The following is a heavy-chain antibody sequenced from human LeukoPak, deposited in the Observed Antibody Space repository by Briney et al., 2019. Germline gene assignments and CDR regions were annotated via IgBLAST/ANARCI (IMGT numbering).Heavy chain of an antibody. Sequence: GGSLRLSCAASGFTVSNNYMSWVRQAPGKGLEWVSLIYTGGSTDYVDSVKGRFTISRDNSKNTLYLQMNSLRAEDTAVYYCARRSGIAVAGAFDYWGQGTLVTVSS. CDR2: IYTGGST. CDR1: GFTVSNNY. D-gene: IGHD6-19*01. V-gene: IGHV3-53*01. J-gene: IGHJ4*02. CDR3: ARRSGIAVAGAFDY.